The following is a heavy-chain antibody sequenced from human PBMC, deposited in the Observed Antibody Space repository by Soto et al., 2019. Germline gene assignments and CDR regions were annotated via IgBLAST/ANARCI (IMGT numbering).Heavy chain of an antibody. J-gene: IGHJ4*02. Sequence: SGPTLVNPTQTLTLTCTFSGFSLSTSGVGVGWIRQPPGKALEWLALIYWNDDKRYSPSLKSRLTITKDTSKNQVVLTMTNMDPVDTDTYYCAHRGPTYYDILTGYYHYFDYWGQGTLVTVSS. V-gene: IGHV2-5*01. CDR2: IYWNDDK. D-gene: IGHD3-9*01. CDR3: AHRGPTYYDILTGYYHYFDY. CDR1: GFSLSTSGVG.